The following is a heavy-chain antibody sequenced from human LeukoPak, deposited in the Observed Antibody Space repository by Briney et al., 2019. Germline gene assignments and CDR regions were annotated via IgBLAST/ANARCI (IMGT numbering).Heavy chain of an antibody. J-gene: IGHJ4*02. V-gene: IGHV3-33*01. D-gene: IGHD3-9*01. CDR1: GFSFSSYG. Sequence: GGSLRLSCAASGFSFSSYGMHWVRQAPGKGLEWVAVIWYDGSNKYYADSVKGRFTISRDNSKNTLSLQMNSLRAVDTAVYYCARDRYDILTGYYMYFDYWGQGSLVTVSS. CDR3: ARDRYDILTGYYMYFDY. CDR2: IWYDGSNK.